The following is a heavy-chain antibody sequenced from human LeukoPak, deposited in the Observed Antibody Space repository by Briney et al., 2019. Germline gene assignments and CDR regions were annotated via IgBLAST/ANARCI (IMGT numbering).Heavy chain of an antibody. CDR1: GFTFSSNS. CDR2: ISSASGSI. Sequence: GGSLRLSCVASGFTFSSNSMNWVRQAPGKGLEWVSYISSASGSIYYADSVKGRFTVSRDNAKNSLFLQMNSLRAEDTAVYYCARLPACCSSTSCYYDYWGQGTLVTVSS. V-gene: IGHV3-48*04. D-gene: IGHD2-2*01. CDR3: ARLPACCSSTSCYYDY. J-gene: IGHJ4*02.